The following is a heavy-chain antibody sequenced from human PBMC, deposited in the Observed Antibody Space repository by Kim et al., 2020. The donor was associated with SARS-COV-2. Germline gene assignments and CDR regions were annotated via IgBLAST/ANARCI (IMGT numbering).Heavy chain of an antibody. CDR3: AREWNLYYYGSGSYYHPYYYGMDV. Sequence: GGSLRLSCAASGFTFSSYSMNWVRQAPGKGLEWVSYISSSSSTIYYADSVKGRFTISRDNAKNSLYLQMNSLRAEDTAVYYCAREWNLYYYGSGSYYHPYYYGMDVWGQGTTVTVSS. CDR1: GFTFSSYS. CDR2: ISSSSSTI. D-gene: IGHD3-10*01. J-gene: IGHJ6*02. V-gene: IGHV3-48*01.